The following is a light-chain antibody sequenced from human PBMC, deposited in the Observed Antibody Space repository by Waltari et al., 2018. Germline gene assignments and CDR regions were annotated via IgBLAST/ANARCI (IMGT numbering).Light chain of an antibody. CDR3: SSPTTRSTQV. Sequence: QSGLTQPASVSGSPGQSITISCIGTSSDIGAYDYVSWHQQHPGKAPKLLIYDVRDRPSGGSHRFSGSKSGNAASLTISGLQAEDEATYYCSSPTTRSTQVFGSGTKVTV. V-gene: IGLV2-14*01. CDR2: DVR. CDR1: SSDIGAYDY. J-gene: IGLJ1*01.